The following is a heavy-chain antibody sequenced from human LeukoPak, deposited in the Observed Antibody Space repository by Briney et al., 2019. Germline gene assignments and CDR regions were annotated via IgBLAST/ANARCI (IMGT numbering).Heavy chain of an antibody. Sequence: SETLSLTCTVSGYSISNGYFWGWIRQPPGKGLECIGTIYHSGSIYYNPSLKGRVTISVDTSKNQFSLKLTSVTAADTAIYYCAREKWSSASNWRWFDPWGQGTLVTVSS. CDR1: GYSISNGYF. V-gene: IGHV4-38-2*02. D-gene: IGHD2-2*01. J-gene: IGHJ5*02. CDR3: AREKWSSASNWRWFDP. CDR2: IYHSGSI.